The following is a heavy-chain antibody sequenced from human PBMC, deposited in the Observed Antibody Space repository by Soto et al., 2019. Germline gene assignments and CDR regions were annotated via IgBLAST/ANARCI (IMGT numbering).Heavy chain of an antibody. V-gene: IGHV3-48*02. D-gene: IGHD6-19*01. J-gene: IGHJ4*02. Sequence: EVQLVESGGGLVQPGGSLRLSCAASGFTYGSYSMNWVRQAPGKGLEWVSYISSSSSTIYYADSVKGRFTISRDNAKNSLYLQMNSLRDEDTAVYYCARVSGWSDYFDYWGQGTLVTVSS. CDR1: GFTYGSYS. CDR3: ARVSGWSDYFDY. CDR2: ISSSSSTI.